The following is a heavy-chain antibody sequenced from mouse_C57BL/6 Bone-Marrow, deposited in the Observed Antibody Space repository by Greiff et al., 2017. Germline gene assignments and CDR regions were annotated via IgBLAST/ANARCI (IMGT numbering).Heavy chain of an antibody. CDR2: IYPGGGYT. CDR3: ALTMVTTWFAY. J-gene: IGHJ3*01. CDR1: GYTFTNYW. Sequence: VQLQQSGAELVRPGTSVKLSCKASGYTFTNYWIGWAKQRPGQGLEWIGDIYPGGGYTNYNEKFKGKATLTADKSSSTAYMQFSSLTSEDSAIYYCALTMVTTWFAYWGQGTLVTVSA. V-gene: IGHV1-63*01. D-gene: IGHD2-2*01.